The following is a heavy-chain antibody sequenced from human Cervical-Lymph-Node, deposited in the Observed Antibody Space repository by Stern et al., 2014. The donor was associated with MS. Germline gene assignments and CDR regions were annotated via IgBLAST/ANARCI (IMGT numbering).Heavy chain of an antibody. CDR3: AKPVPGSLYGMDV. J-gene: IGHJ6*02. CDR1: GFTFNNYG. V-gene: IGHV3-30*18. D-gene: IGHD2-2*01. CDR2: ISHDGNNK. Sequence: VQLVESGGGVVQPGRSLRLSCEASGFTFNNYGMHWVRQAPGKGLEWVAVISHDGNNKYYADSVKGRFTISRENSKNTLYLQMNSLRDEDTAMYYCAKPVPGSLYGMDVWGQGTTVTVSS.